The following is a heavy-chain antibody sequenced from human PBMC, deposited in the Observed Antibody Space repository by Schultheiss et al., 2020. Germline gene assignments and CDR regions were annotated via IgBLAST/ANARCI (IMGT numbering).Heavy chain of an antibody. Sequence: GESLKISCAASGFTFSSYSMNWVRQAPGKGLEWVSSISSSSSYIYYADSVKGRFTISRNNAKNSLYLQMDSLRAEDTAVYYCARGLDGYNFHYYYYYGMDACGLGAAVTVSS. CDR3: ARGLDGYNFHYYYYYGMDA. CDR2: ISSSSSYI. V-gene: IGHV3-21*01. CDR1: GFTFSSYS. J-gene: IGHJ6*02. D-gene: IGHD5-24*01.